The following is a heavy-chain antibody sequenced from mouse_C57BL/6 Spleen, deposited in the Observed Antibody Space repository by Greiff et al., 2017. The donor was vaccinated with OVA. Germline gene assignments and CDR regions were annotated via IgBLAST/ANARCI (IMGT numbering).Heavy chain of an antibody. J-gene: IGHJ2*01. CDR2: INPNYGTT. Sequence: QLQESGPELVKPGASVKISCKASGYSFTDYNMNWVKQSNGKSLEWIGVINPNYGTTSYNQKFKGKATLTVDKSSSTAYMQLNSLTSEDSAVYYCARSAYDGYSYYFDYWGQGTTLTVSS. V-gene: IGHV1-39*01. D-gene: IGHD2-3*01. CDR1: GYSFTDYN. CDR3: ARSAYDGYSYYFDY.